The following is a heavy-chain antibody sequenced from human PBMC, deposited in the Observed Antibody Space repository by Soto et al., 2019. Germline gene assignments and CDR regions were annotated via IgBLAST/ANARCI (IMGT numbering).Heavy chain of an antibody. Sequence: ASVNVSCKASGYTFTSYDMHWVRQAPGQGLEWMGIINPSGGSTSYAQKFQGRVTMTRDTSTSTVYMELSSLRSEDTAVYYCAREWIADRAFDYWGQGTLVTVS. CDR3: AREWIADRAFDY. CDR2: INPSGGST. J-gene: IGHJ4*02. V-gene: IGHV1-46*01. CDR1: GYTFTSYD. D-gene: IGHD6-6*01.